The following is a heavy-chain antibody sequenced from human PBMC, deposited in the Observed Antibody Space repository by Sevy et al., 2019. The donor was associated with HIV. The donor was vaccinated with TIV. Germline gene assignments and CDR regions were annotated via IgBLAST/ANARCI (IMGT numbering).Heavy chain of an antibody. CDR3: ATNAVWSFDS. Sequence: GGSLRLSCAASGFAFNNYWMAWVRQAPGKGLEWVANIKKDGSDKYYVDSVKGRFTISRDNAKNSLYLQMNSLRVEDTAVYYCATNAVWSFDSWGQGTLVTVSS. V-gene: IGHV3-7*01. CDR2: IKKDGSDK. CDR1: GFAFNNYW. J-gene: IGHJ4*02. D-gene: IGHD1-1*01.